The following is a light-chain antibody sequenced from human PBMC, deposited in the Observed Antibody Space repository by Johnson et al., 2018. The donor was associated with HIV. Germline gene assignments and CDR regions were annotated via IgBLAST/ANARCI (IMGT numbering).Light chain of an antibody. CDR1: SSNIGNNY. J-gene: IGLJ1*01. Sequence: QSVLTQPPSVSAAPGQKVTISCSGSSSNIGNNYVSWYQQLPGTAPKLLINENTKRPSGIPDRFSGSKSGTSATLGITGLQTGDEADYYCGTWDSSLSASFGTGTKVTVL. V-gene: IGLV1-51*02. CDR2: ENT. CDR3: GTWDSSLSAS.